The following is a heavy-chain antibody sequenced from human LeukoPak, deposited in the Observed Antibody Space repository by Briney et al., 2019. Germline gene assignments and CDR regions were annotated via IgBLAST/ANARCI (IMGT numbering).Heavy chain of an antibody. CDR2: IFYSGSA. CDR1: GGSISSSNYY. J-gene: IGHJ5*02. CDR3: ARCTADRNWFDP. D-gene: IGHD2-21*02. V-gene: IGHV4-39*01. Sequence: SETLSLTCTVSGGSISSSNYYWGWVRQPPGKGLEWIGSIFYSGSAHCNPSLKSRVTISVDTSNNQFSLKLSSVTAADTAVYYCARCTADRNWFDPWGQGTLVTVSS.